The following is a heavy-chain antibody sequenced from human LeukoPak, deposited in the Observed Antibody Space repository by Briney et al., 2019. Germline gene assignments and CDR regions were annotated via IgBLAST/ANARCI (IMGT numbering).Heavy chain of an antibody. D-gene: IGHD4-17*01. CDR1: GFTFSSYA. CDR3: AKDLDYGDLDAFDI. Sequence: GGSLRLSCAASGFTFSSYAMSWVRQAPGKGLEWVSLISGNAGSTYYADSVKGRFTISRDNSKNTLYLQMNSLRAEDTAVYYCAKDLDYGDLDAFDIWGQGTMVTVSS. CDR2: ISGNAGST. J-gene: IGHJ3*02. V-gene: IGHV3-23*01.